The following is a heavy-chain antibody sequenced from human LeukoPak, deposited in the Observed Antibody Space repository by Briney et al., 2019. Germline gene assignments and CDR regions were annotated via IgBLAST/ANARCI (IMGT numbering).Heavy chain of an antibody. D-gene: IGHD6-6*01. CDR3: ARESVAARPPDY. CDR1: GGTFSSYA. CDR2: IIPIFGTA. V-gene: IGHV1-69*05. J-gene: IGHJ4*02. Sequence: ASVKVSCKASGGTFSSYAISWVRQAPGQGLEWMGRIIPIFGTANYAQKFQGRVTITTDESTSTAYMEVSSLRSEDTAVYYCARESVAARPPDYWGQGTLVTVSS.